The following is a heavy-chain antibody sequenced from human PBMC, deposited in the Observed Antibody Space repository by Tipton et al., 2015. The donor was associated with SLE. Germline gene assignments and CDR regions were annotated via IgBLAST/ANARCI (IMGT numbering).Heavy chain of an antibody. J-gene: IGHJ4*02. CDR3: ARGRERERYSSSPVI. CDR1: GGTFSSYA. CDR2: IIPIFGTA. Sequence: QSGAEVKKPGASVKVSCKASGGTFSSYAISWVRQAPGQGPEWMGGIIPIFGTANYAQKFQGRVTITTDESTSTAYMELSSLRSDDTAVYYCARGRERERYSSSPVIWGQGTLVTVSS. D-gene: IGHD6-6*01. V-gene: IGHV1-69*05.